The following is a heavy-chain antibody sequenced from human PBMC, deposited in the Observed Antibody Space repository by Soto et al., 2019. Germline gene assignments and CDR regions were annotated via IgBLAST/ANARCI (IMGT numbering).Heavy chain of an antibody. CDR1: GFTFSSYA. J-gene: IGHJ4*02. Sequence: EVQLLESGGGLVQPGGSLRLSFAASGFTFSSYAMSWVRQAPGKGLEWVSAISGSGGSTYYAVSVKGRFTISRDNSKNTLYLQMNSLRAEDTAVYYCAKDNKVTTFVYWGQGTLVTVSS. V-gene: IGHV3-23*01. CDR2: ISGSGGST. D-gene: IGHD4-17*01. CDR3: AKDNKVTTFVY.